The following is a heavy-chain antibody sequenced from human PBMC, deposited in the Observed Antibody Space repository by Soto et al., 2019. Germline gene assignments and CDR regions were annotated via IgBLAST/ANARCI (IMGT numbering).Heavy chain of an antibody. CDR3: ARDRSLWFRAY. J-gene: IGHJ4*02. V-gene: IGHV3-74*01. CDR2: IKPDGSGA. D-gene: IGHD3-10*01. CDR1: GFTFGSYW. Sequence: EVQLVESGGGLVQPGGSLRLSCAASGFTFGSYWMPWVRQAPGKGRVWVSRIKPDGSGATYADSVKGRFTISRDNAKNTLYLQMNSLRADDTAVYYCARDRSLWFRAYWGQGTLVTVSS.